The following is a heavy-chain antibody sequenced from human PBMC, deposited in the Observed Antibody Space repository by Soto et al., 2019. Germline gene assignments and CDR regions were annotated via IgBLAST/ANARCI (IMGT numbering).Heavy chain of an antibody. V-gene: IGHV4-59*01. D-gene: IGHD1-26*01. Sequence: QVQLQESGPGLVKPSETLSLTCTVSSGSIINYYWSWIRQPPGKGLEWIGFIYYSGNTNYSSFHKSRVTMSVDMSRQQLSLKLNSVSAADTAVYYCASRLHLATTTCEAFDLWGQGTMVTVSS. CDR1: SGSIINYY. CDR3: ASRLHLATTTCEAFDL. CDR2: IYYSGNT. J-gene: IGHJ3*01.